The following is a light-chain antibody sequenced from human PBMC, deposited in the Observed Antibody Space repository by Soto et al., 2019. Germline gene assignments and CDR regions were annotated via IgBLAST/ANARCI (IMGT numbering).Light chain of an antibody. CDR2: EVT. V-gene: IGLV2-8*01. CDR1: SSDVGGYNF. J-gene: IGLJ1*01. CDR3: SSYAGSNNRYV. Sequence: QSVVTQPPSASGSPGQSVAISCTGTSSDVGGYNFVSWYQQHPGKAPKLIIYEVTKRPSGVPDRFSGSKSGNTASLTVSGLQADDEADYFCSSYAGSNNRYVFGTGTKVTVL.